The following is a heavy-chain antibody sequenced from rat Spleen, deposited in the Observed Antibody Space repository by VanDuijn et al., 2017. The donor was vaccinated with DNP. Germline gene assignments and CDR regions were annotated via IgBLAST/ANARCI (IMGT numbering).Heavy chain of an antibody. J-gene: IGHJ4*01. V-gene: IGHV5-7*01. CDR2: ISFDGSTT. CDR1: GFTFSDYN. D-gene: IGHD1-6*01. CDR3: ARHTTGPYAMDA. Sequence: EVQLVESGGGLVQPGRSLKLSCAASGFTFSDYNMAWVRQAPEKGLEWVATISFDGSTTYYRDSVKGRFTISRDNAKSSLFLQMDSLKSEDTATYYCARHTTGPYAMDAWGQGTSVTVSS.